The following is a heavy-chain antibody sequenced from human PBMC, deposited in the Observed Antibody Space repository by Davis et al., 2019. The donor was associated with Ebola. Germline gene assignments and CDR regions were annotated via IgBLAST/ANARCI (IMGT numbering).Heavy chain of an antibody. CDR1: GGTFSSYA. CDR2: IIPIFGTG. D-gene: IGHD2-2*01. CDR3: AREGDIVVVPAARNWFDP. V-gene: IGHV1-69*06. J-gene: IGHJ5*02. Sequence: SVKVSCKASGGTFSSYAISWVRQAPGQGLEWMGGIIPIFGTGNYAQKFQGRVTITADKSTSTAYMELSSLRSEDTAVYYCAREGDIVVVPAARNWFDPWGQGTLVTVSS.